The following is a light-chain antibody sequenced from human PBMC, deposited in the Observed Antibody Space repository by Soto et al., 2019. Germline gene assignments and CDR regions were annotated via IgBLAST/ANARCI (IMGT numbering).Light chain of an antibody. J-gene: IGLJ1*01. CDR1: RSDVGGYDY. CDR3: CSWAGTYILYV. CDR2: HVT. Sequence: QSVLTQPRSVSGSPGQSVTISCTGTRSDVGGYDYVSWYQHHPGKSPKLMIYHVTKRPSGVPDRFSGSKSGNTASLTISGLQADDEADYYCCSWAGTYILYVFGTGTKLTVL. V-gene: IGLV2-11*01.